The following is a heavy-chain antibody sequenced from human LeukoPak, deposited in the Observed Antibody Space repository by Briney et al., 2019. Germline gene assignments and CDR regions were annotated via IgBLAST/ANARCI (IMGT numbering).Heavy chain of an antibody. J-gene: IGHJ3*02. V-gene: IGHV3-48*04. CDR3: ARPGPPGAFDI. CDR1: GFTFSSYS. CDR2: ISSSSSTI. Sequence: GGSLRLSCAASGFTFSSYSMNWVRQAPGKGLEWVSYISSSSSTIYYADSVKGRFTISRDNAKNSLYLQMNSLRAEDTAVYYCARPGPPGAFDIWGQGTMVTVSS.